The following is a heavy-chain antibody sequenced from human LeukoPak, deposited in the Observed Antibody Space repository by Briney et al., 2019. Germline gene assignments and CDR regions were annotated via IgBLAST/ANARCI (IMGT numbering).Heavy chain of an antibody. D-gene: IGHD2-15*01. J-gene: IGHJ5*02. CDR1: GGSISSSSYY. CDR3: ARPRGVVVVAATMWFDP. CDR2: IYYSGST. Sequence: PSETLSLTCTVSGGSISSSSYYWGWIRQPPGKRLEWIGSIYYSGSTYYNPSLKSRVTISVDTSKNQFSLKLSSVTAADTAVYYCARPRGVVVVAATMWFDPWGQGTLVTVSS. V-gene: IGHV4-39*01.